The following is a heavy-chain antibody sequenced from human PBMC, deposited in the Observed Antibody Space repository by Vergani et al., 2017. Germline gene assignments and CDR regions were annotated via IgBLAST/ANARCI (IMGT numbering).Heavy chain of an antibody. V-gene: IGHV3-74*01. Sequence: EVQLVESGGGLVQPGGSLRLSCAASGFTFSSYWMHWVRQAPGKGLVWVSRINSDGSSTSYADSVKGRFTISRDNAKNTLYLQMNSLRAEDTAVYYCAKDWSNGGSGWYIISAQNWFDPWGQGTLVTVSS. CDR2: INSDGSST. CDR3: AKDWSNGGSGWYIISAQNWFDP. D-gene: IGHD6-19*01. CDR1: GFTFSSYW. J-gene: IGHJ5*02.